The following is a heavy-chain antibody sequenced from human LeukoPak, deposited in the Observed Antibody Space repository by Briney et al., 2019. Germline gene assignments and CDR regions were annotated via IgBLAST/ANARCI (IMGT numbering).Heavy chain of an antibody. CDR1: GFTFVSYG. CDR3: ARDVYDSSGYSAPGDY. CDR2: ICIEGSNK. V-gene: IGHV3-33*08. J-gene: IGHJ4*02. Sequence: GGALRLSCAASGFTFVSYGMHWVRQAPGKGLEWVAVICIEGSNKYKGRSANGRFNISRDNSQHTLYLQMNGLRAEYRAVYYCARDVYDSSGYSAPGDYWGQGTLVTVSS. D-gene: IGHD3-22*01.